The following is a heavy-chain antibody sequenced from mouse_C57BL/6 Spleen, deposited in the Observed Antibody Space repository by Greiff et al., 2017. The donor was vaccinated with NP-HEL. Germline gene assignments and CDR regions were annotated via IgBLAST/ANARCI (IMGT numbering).Heavy chain of an antibody. CDR2: IDPNSGGT. Sequence: QVQLKQPGAELVKPGASVKLSCKASGYTFTSYWMHWVKQRPGRGPEWIGRIDPNSGGTKYNEKFKSKATLTVDKPSSTAYMQLSSLTSEDSAVYYCAREGICLYYAMDYWGQGTSVTVSS. CDR3: AREGICLYYAMDY. CDR1: GYTFTSYW. D-gene: IGHD6-1*01. V-gene: IGHV1-72*01. J-gene: IGHJ4*01.